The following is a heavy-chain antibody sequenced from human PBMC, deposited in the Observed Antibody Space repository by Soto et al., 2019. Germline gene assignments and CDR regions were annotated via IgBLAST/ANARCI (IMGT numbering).Heavy chain of an antibody. CDR3: AKGLRFLEWLTSPIYYMDV. J-gene: IGHJ6*03. Sequence: GGSLRLSCAASGFTFSSYAMSWVRQATGKGLEWVSAISGSGGSTYYADSVKGRSTISRDNSKNTLYLQMNSLRAEDTAVYYCAKGLRFLEWLTSPIYYMDVWGKGTTVTVSS. D-gene: IGHD3-3*01. CDR1: GFTFSSYA. CDR2: ISGSGGST. V-gene: IGHV3-23*01.